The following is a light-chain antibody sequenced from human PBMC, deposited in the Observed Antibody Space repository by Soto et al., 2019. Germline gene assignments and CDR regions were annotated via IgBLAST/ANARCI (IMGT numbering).Light chain of an antibody. CDR3: QQYAGSPRT. Sequence: EIVLTQSPGTLSLSPGERATLFCRASQTITTSQLAWYQQKPGQAPRVLIFGASNRATGIPDRFSGSGSGTDFTLTISRLEPEDFPIYYCQQYAGSPRTFGQGTTVEVK. CDR2: GAS. V-gene: IGKV3-20*01. CDR1: QTITTSQ. J-gene: IGKJ1*01.